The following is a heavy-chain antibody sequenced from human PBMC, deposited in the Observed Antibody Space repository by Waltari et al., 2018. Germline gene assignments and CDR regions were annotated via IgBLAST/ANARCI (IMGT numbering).Heavy chain of an antibody. D-gene: IGHD3-10*01. CDR2: IKREIDGGTA. CDR3: VRESFGNDI. J-gene: IGHJ4*02. CDR1: GYTFNSAW. V-gene: IGHV3-15*01. Sequence: EVQLVESGGGLVKPGESLRPSCVGSGYTFNSAWLGWVRQAPGKGLDWVGRIKREIDGGTAKYVESVKDRFTISRDDTKNTLYLKMNSLKSEDSAVYFCVRESFGNDIWGQGTLVTVSS.